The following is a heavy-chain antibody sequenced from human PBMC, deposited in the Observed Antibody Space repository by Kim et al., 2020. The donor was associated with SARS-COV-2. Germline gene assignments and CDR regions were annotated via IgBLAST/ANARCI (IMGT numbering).Heavy chain of an antibody. D-gene: IGHD3-10*01. V-gene: IGHV4-59*09. CDR3: ARGLIIRGAFDI. Sequence: YHPPLKCRVTLSVDTSKKQFSLKLSSVTAADTAVYYCARGLIIRGAFDIWGQGTMVTVSS. J-gene: IGHJ3*02.